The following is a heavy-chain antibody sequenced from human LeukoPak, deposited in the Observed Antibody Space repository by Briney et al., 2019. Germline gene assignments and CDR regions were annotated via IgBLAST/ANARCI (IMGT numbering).Heavy chain of an antibody. CDR3: ERFAGEDY. CDR2: ISSSSSIT. J-gene: IGHJ4*02. CDR1: GFTFSSYS. D-gene: IGHD3-10*01. V-gene: IGHV3-48*02. Sequence: GGSLRLSCAASGFTFSSYSFNWVRQVPGKGLEWVSYISSSSSITYYADSVKGRFTISRDNAKNSLYLQMNSLRHEDTAVYYCERFAGEDYWGQGTLVTVSS.